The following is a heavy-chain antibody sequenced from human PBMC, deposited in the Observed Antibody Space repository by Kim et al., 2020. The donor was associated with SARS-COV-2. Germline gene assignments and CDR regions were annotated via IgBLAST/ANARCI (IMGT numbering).Heavy chain of an antibody. CDR2: IYHSGST. CDR1: GGSISSSNW. CDR3: ARGYYDSSGYYPLTKKH. D-gene: IGHD3-22*01. V-gene: IGHV4-4*02. J-gene: IGHJ1*01. Sequence: SETLSLTCAVSGGSISSSNWWSWVRQPPGKGLEWIGEIYHSGSTNYNPSLKSRVTISVDKSKNQFSLKLSSVTAADTAVYYCARGYYDSSGYYPLTKKHWGQGTLVTVSS.